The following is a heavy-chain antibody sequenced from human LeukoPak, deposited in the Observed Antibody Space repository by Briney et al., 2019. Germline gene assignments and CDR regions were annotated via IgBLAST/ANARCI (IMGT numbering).Heavy chain of an antibody. CDR3: ARRESGQWLVHYY. CDR1: GYTFTSYA. V-gene: IGHV1-69*06. CDR2: IIPIFGTA. D-gene: IGHD6-19*01. J-gene: IGHJ4*02. Sequence: SVKVSCKASGYTFTSYAISWVRQAPGQGLEWMGGIIPIFGTANYAQKFQGRVTITADKSTSTAYMELSSLRSEDTAVYYCARRESGQWLVHYYWGQGTLVTVSS.